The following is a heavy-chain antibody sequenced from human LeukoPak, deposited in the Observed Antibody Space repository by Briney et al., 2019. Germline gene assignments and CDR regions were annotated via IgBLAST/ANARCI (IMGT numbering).Heavy chain of an antibody. Sequence: TGGSLRLSCAASGFNFGNFAMGWVRQAPGKGLEWVSAISASDGSTYYADSVKGRFTISRDNSKNTLYLQMNSLKAEDTAVYYCAKGHYPSGTGKYYFNYWGQGTLVAVST. CDR2: ISASDGST. CDR3: AKGHYPSGTGKYYFNY. V-gene: IGHV3-23*01. D-gene: IGHD3-10*01. J-gene: IGHJ4*02. CDR1: GFNFGNFA.